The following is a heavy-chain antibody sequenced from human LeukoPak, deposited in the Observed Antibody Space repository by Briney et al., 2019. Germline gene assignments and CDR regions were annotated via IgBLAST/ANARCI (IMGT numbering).Heavy chain of an antibody. CDR1: GGSISSYY. V-gene: IGHV4-59*01. D-gene: IGHD3-22*01. CDR3: AGAGYYCDSSGYYEGAYYFDY. CDR2: IYYSGST. Sequence: SETLSLTCTVSGGSISSYYWSWIRQPPGKGLEWIGYIYYSGSTNYNPSLKSRVTISVDTSKNQFSLKLSSVTAADTAVYYCAGAGYYCDSSGYYEGAYYFDYWGQGTLVTVSS. J-gene: IGHJ4*02.